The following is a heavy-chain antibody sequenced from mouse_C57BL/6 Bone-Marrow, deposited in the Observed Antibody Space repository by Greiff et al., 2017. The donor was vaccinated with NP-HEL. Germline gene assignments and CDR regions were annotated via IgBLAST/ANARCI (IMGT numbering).Heavy chain of an antibody. CDR2: ISSGGSYT. V-gene: IGHV5-6*01. J-gene: IGHJ2*01. D-gene: IGHD1-1*01. Sequence: EVKLMESGGDLVKPGGSLKLSCAASGFTFSSYGMSWVRQTPDKRLEWVATISSGGSYTYYPDSVKGRFTISGDNAKNTLYLQMSSLKSEDTAMYYCARQNYYGSTPFDYWGQGTTLTVSS. CDR3: ARQNYYGSTPFDY. CDR1: GFTFSSYG.